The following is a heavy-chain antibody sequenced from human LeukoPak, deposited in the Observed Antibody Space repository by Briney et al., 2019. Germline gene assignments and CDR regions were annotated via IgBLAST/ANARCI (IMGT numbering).Heavy chain of an antibody. CDR3: AKDRYYYDSSGYFAY. D-gene: IGHD3-22*01. Sequence: PGGSLRLSCAASGFTFSSYAMSWVRQAPGKGPEWVAVISYDGSNKYYADSVKGRFTISRDNSKNTLYLQMNSLRAEDTAVYYCAKDRYYYDSSGYFAYWGQGTLVTVSS. V-gene: IGHV3-30*18. CDR2: ISYDGSNK. CDR1: GFTFSSYA. J-gene: IGHJ4*02.